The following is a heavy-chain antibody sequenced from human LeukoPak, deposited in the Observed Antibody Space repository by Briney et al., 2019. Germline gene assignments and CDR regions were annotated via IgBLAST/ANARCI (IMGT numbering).Heavy chain of an antibody. CDR1: GLTVSSNC. CDR2: IYSDGSI. V-gene: IGHV3-53*01. CDR3: AKDRSLGVTAAINY. J-gene: IGHJ4*02. D-gene: IGHD2-2*02. Sequence: GGSLRLSCVASGLTVSSNCMSWVRQAPGRGLEWVSVIYSDGSIYYSDSVRGRFTISRDNSKNTLFLQMNSLRAEDTAVYYCAKDRSLGVTAAINYWGQGTLVTVSS.